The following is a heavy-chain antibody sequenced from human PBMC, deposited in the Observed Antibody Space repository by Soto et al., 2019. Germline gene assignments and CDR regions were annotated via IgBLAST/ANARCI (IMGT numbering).Heavy chain of an antibody. J-gene: IGHJ6*02. CDR1: GFTFSSYA. V-gene: IGHV3-23*01. D-gene: IGHD7-27*01. CDR3: AKPCYWGYYHYDLMAV. Sequence: GGSLRLSYAASGFTFSSYAMSWVRQAPGKGLEWVSAISGSGGSTYYADSVKGRFTISRDNSKNTLYLQMNSLRAEDTAVYYCAKPCYWGYYHYDLMAVCGQGTTVIVSS. CDR2: ISGSGGST.